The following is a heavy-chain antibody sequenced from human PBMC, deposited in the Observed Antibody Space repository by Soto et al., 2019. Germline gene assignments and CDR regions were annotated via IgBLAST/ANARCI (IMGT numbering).Heavy chain of an antibody. CDR1: GFTFSSYG. CDR2: ISYDGSNK. D-gene: IGHD4-4*01. J-gene: IGHJ6*02. V-gene: IGHV3-30*18. CDR3: AKVQTTHFYYGMDV. Sequence: QVQLVESGGGVVQPGRSLRLSCAASGFTFSSYGMHWVRQAPGKGLEWVAVISYDGSNKYYADSVKGRFSISRDNSKNTLYLHMNSLRAEDTAVYYCAKVQTTHFYYGMDVWGQGTTVTVSS.